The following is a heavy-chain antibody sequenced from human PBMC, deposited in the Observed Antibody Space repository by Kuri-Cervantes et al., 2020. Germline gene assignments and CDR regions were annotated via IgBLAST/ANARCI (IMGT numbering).Heavy chain of an antibody. CDR3: AHRPVATVTNNWFDP. J-gene: IGHJ5*02. Sequence: SGPTLVKPTQTLTLTCTFSGFSLSTSGVGVGWIRQPPGKALEWLALIYWDDDKRYSPSPKSRLTITKDTSKNQVVLTMTNMDPVDTATYYCAHRPVATVTNNWFDPWGQGTLVTVSS. V-gene: IGHV2-5*02. D-gene: IGHD4-17*01. CDR2: IYWDDDK. CDR1: GFSLSTSGVG.